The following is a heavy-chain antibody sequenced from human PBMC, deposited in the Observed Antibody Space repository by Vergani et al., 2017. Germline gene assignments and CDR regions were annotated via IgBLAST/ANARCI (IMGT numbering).Heavy chain of an antibody. Sequence: EVQLLESGGGLVQPGGSLRLSCAASGFTFSSYAMSWVRQAPGKGLEWVSAISGSGGSTYYADSVKGRFTISRDNSKNTLYLQMNSLRAEDTAVYYGAKCVEMATIYLFFRNYYYGMDVWGQGTTVTVSS. CDR3: AKCVEMATIYLFFRNYYYGMDV. CDR1: GFTFSSYA. CDR2: ISGSGGST. V-gene: IGHV3-23*01. J-gene: IGHJ6*02. D-gene: IGHD5-24*01.